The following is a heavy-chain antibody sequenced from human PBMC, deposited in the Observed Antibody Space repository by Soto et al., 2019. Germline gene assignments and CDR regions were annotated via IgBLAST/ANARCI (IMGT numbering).Heavy chain of an antibody. J-gene: IGHJ4*02. V-gene: IGHV4-34*01. D-gene: IGHD2-8*02. CDR3: ARDKITGLFDY. CDR2: INHSGST. Sequence: QVQLQQWGAGLLKPSETLSLTCAVYGGSFSGYYWTWIRQPPGTGLGWIGEINHSGSTNYNPSLKXXVTISVDTSKNQFSLKLTSVTAADTAVYCCARDKITGLFDYWGQGTLVTVSS. CDR1: GGSFSGYY.